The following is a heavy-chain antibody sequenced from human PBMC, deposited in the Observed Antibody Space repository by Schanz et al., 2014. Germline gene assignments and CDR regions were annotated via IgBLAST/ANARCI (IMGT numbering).Heavy chain of an antibody. Sequence: QVQLQESGPGLVKPSQTLSLTCAVSGGSISSGGYSWNWIRQPPGKGLEWIVYIYYSGSTYYNPSLKSRVTISVDTSKNQSSLELSSVTAADTAVYYCARGGRTTYNYYYGMDVWGQGTTVTVSS. CDR1: GGSISSGGYS. V-gene: IGHV4-30-4*07. D-gene: IGHD1-1*01. J-gene: IGHJ6*02. CDR2: IYYSGST. CDR3: ARGGRTTYNYYYGMDV.